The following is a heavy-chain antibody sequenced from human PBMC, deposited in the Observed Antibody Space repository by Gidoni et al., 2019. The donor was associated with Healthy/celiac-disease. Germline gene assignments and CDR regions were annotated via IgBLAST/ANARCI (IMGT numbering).Heavy chain of an antibody. CDR3: ARGTNWNYVENWFDP. CDR2: IIPILGIA. V-gene: IGHV1-69*02. Sequence: QVQLVQSGAEVKKPGSSVKVSCKASGGTFSSYTISWVRQAPGQGLEWMGRIIPILGIANYAQKFQGRVTITADKSTSTAYMELSSLRSEDTAVYYCARGTNWNYVENWFDPWGQGTLVTVSS. J-gene: IGHJ5*02. D-gene: IGHD1-7*01. CDR1: GGTFSSYT.